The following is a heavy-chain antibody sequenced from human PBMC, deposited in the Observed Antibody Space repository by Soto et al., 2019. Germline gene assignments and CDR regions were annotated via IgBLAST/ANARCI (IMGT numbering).Heavy chain of an antibody. CDR2: IWYDGSNK. D-gene: IGHD2-2*01. CDR1: GFTFSSYG. Sequence: HPGGSLRLSCAASGFTFSSYGMHWVRQAPGKGLEWVAVIWYDGSNKYYADSVKGRFTISGDNSKNTLYLQMNSLRAEDTAVYYCARVYCSSTSCYGPHYYYYGMDVWGQGTTVTVSS. J-gene: IGHJ6*02. V-gene: IGHV3-33*01. CDR3: ARVYCSSTSCYGPHYYYYGMDV.